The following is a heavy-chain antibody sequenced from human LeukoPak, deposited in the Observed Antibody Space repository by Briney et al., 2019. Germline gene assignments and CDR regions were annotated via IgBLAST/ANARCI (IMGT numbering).Heavy chain of an antibody. CDR1: GFTFNSYA. J-gene: IGHJ3*02. CDR2: ISGSGGGT. Sequence: GGSLRLSCAASGFTFNSYAMSWVRQAPGKGLEWVSGISGSGGGTHYADSVKGRFTISRDNSKNTLYLQMNSLRAEDTAVYYCAKEYYGGNGDAFDIWGQGTMVTVSS. CDR3: AKEYYGGNGDAFDI. V-gene: IGHV3-23*01. D-gene: IGHD4-23*01.